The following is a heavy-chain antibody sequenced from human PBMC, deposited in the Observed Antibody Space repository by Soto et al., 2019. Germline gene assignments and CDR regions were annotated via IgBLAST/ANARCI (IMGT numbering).Heavy chain of an antibody. Sequence: SETLSLTCTVSAGSISSYYWSWIRQPPGKGLEWIGYIYYSGSTNYNPSLKSRVTISVDTSKNQFSLKLSSVTAADTAVYYCARHLHGVTVFDYWGQGSLVTVS. V-gene: IGHV4-59*08. CDR3: ARHLHGVTVFDY. D-gene: IGHD2-21*02. CDR2: IYYSGST. CDR1: AGSISSYY. J-gene: IGHJ4*02.